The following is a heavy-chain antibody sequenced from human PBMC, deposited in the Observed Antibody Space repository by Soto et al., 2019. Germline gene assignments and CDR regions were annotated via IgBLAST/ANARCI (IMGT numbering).Heavy chain of an antibody. CDR2: INPKTAAT. V-gene: IGHV1-2*02. Sequence: QVQLVQSGAEVRKSGASVKVSCKASGYTFSDYFIQWLRQAPGQGLEWVAWINPKTAATNYAKKFQDRVTVTSATSFSTAYLELTRLRPDDTALYYCARIKWSLDYYSGMDVWGKGTAVSVSS. CDR1: GYTFSDYF. J-gene: IGHJ6*04. D-gene: IGHD1-26*01. CDR3: ARIKWSLDYYSGMDV.